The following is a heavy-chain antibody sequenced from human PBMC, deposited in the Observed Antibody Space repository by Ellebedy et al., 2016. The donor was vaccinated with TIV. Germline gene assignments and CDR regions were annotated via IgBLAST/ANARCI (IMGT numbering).Heavy chain of an antibody. Sequence: PGGSLRLSCAASGFTFSTYSLNWVRQAPGKGLEWVSSISTITNYADSVRGRFTISRDNAKNSLYLQMNSLRAEDTAVYYCATGARSEGGYWGQGTLVTVSS. J-gene: IGHJ4*02. D-gene: IGHD2-15*01. CDR3: ATGARSEGGY. CDR1: GFTFSTYS. V-gene: IGHV3-21*01. CDR2: ISTIT.